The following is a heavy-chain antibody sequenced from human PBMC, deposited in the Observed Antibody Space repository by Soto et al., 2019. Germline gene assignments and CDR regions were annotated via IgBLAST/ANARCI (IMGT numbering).Heavy chain of an antibody. CDR2: INSDGSST. D-gene: IGHD1-1*01. Sequence: EVQLVESGGVLVQPGGSLRLSCAASGFTFSSYWMHWVRQAPGKGLVWVSRINSDGSSTSYADSVKGRFTISRDNAKNTLYLQINSLRAEDTAVYYCARENLQQSQGFDYWGQRTLVTVSS. V-gene: IGHV3-74*01. CDR1: GFTFSSYW. J-gene: IGHJ4*02. CDR3: ARENLQQSQGFDY.